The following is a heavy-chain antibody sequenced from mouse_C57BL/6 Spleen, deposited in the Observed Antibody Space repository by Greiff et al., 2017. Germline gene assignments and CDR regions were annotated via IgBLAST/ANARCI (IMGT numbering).Heavy chain of an antibody. J-gene: IGHJ3*01. CDR1: GYTFTSYW. D-gene: IGHD2-4*01. CDR3: ARSGNDYDGAY. CDR2: IYPSDSET. V-gene: IGHV1-61*01. Sequence: VQLQQPGAELVRPGSSVKLSCKASGYTFTSYWMDWVKQRPGQGLEWIGNIYPSDSETHYNQKFKDKATLTVDKSSSTAYMQLSSLTSEDSAVYYCARSGNDYDGAYWGQGTLVTVSA.